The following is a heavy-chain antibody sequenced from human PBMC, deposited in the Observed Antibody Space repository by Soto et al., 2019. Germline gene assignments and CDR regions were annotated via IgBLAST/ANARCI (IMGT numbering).Heavy chain of an antibody. J-gene: IGHJ4*02. Sequence: ASVKVSCKASGYTFTSYYMHWVRQAPGQGLEWMGMIHPSGGGSTYAQKFLGRVTMTMDSSTSTVFMGLTSLRSADTAVYYCARGGHIAVVTDSFDSWGQGTLVTVSS. CDR1: GYTFTSYY. CDR3: ARGGHIAVVTDSFDS. V-gene: IGHV1-46*03. D-gene: IGHD2-21*02. CDR2: IHPSGGGS.